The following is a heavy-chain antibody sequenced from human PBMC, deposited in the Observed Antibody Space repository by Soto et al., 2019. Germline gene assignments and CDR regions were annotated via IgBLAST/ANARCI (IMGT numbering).Heavy chain of an antibody. CDR1: GGSISSGDYY. CDR3: ARTYCSSTSCDYYGMDV. Sequence: SETLSLTCTVSGGSISSGDYYWSWIRQPPGKGLEWIGYIYYSGSTYYNPSLKSRVTISVDTSKNQFSLKLSSVTAADTAVYYCARTYCSSTSCDYYGMDVWDQGTTVTVSS. J-gene: IGHJ6*02. V-gene: IGHV4-30-4*01. D-gene: IGHD2-2*01. CDR2: IYYSGST.